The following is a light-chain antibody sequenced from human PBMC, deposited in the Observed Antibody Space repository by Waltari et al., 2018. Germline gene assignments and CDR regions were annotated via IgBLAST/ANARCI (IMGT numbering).Light chain of an antibody. CDR2: DVS. J-gene: IGLJ2*01. V-gene: IGLV2-11*01. CDR3: CSYAGSYNLV. Sequence: QSALTQPRPVSGSPGQSVTLSCTGTSSDVGGYNYVSWFQQHPSKAPKYMIYDVSERPSGVPDRFSGSKSGNTASLTISGLQAEDEADYYCCSYAGSYNLVFGGGTKLTVL. CDR1: SSDVGGYNY.